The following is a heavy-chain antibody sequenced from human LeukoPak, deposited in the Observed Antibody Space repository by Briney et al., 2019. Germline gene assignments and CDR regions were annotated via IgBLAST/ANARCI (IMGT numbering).Heavy chain of an antibody. J-gene: IGHJ6*02. CDR1: GGSFSGYY. CDR3: ARAPYYYYYGMDV. V-gene: IGHV4-34*01. Sequence: SETLSLTCAVYGGSFSGYYWSWIRQPPGKGLEWIGEINHSGSTNNNPSLKSRVTISVDTSKSQFSLKLSSVTAADTAVYYCARAPYYYYYGMDVWGQGTTVTVSS. CDR2: INHSGST.